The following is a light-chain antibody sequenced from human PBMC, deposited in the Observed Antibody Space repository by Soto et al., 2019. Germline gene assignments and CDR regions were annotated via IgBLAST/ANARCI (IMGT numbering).Light chain of an antibody. Sequence: ANQLTQSPSSLSASVGDRVTITCRASQAISSALAWYQQKPGKPPKLLIYDASTLQSGVPSRFSGTASGTDFTLTINGLQPEDFATYYCQQFNNWPVTFGPGTKVDIK. CDR2: DAS. V-gene: IGKV1D-13*01. J-gene: IGKJ3*01. CDR1: QAISSA. CDR3: QQFNNWPVT.